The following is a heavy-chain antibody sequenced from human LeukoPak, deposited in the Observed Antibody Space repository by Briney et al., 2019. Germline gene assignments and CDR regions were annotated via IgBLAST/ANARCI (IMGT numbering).Heavy chain of an antibody. V-gene: IGHV4-59*12. J-gene: IGHJ4*02. Sequence: SETLSLTCTVSGGSITGYYWSWIRQPPGKGLEWIGYIYYSGSTNYNPSLKSRVTMSVDTSKNQFSLKLSSVTAADTAVYYCARDPGARGPGYWGQGTLVTVSS. D-gene: IGHD6-6*01. CDR3: ARDPGARGPGY. CDR2: IYYSGST. CDR1: GGSITGYY.